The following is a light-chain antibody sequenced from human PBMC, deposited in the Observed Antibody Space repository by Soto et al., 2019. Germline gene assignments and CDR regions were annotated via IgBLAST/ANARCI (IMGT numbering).Light chain of an antibody. CDR3: CSYAGSYTYG. J-gene: IGLJ1*01. V-gene: IGLV2-11*01. CDR2: DVS. CDR1: SSDVGGYNY. Sequence: QSVLTQPRSVSGSPGHSVTISCTGTSSDVGGYNYVSWYQHHPGRAPKVMIYDVSKRPSGVPDRFSGSKSGNTASLTISGLQAEDEADYYCCSYAGSYTYGFGTGTKVTVL.